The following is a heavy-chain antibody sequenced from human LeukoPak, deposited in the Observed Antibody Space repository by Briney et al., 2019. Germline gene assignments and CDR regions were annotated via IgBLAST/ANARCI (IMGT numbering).Heavy chain of an antibody. V-gene: IGHV1-46*01. Sequence: ASVKVSCKASGYTFPSYFMHWVRQAPGQGLEWMGIINPTGGSTTYAQKFQGRVTMTKDTSTSTVYMELSSLRSDDTAVYYCARTAARRFDYWGQGTLVTVSS. CDR3: ARTAARRFDY. CDR1: GYTFPSYF. CDR2: INPTGGST. J-gene: IGHJ4*02. D-gene: IGHD6-6*01.